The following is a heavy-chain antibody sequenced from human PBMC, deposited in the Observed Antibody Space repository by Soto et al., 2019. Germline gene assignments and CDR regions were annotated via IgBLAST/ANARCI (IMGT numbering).Heavy chain of an antibody. Sequence: GESLKICCKGSGYSFSTHWIVWVRQMPGKGLEWMGNIYPGDSDTRYSPSFQGQVTISADKSINAAYLQWSSLKASDTAMYYCARHRNSGYDWYNYHFGMDVWGQGTTVTVSS. J-gene: IGHJ6*02. CDR1: GYSFSTHW. CDR2: IYPGDSDT. CDR3: ARHRNSGYDWYNYHFGMDV. V-gene: IGHV5-51*01. D-gene: IGHD5-12*01.